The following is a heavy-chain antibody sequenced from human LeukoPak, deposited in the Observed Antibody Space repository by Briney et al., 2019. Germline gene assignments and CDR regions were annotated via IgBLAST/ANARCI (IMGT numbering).Heavy chain of an antibody. D-gene: IGHD6-19*01. J-gene: IGHJ4*02. CDR2: ISYSGAT. CDR3: ARSLQWLLRYFDP. Sequence: SETLSLTCTVSGGSLRSNDYYWGFIRQPPGKGLEWIGSISYSGATYHNPSLKSRVTSSVDTSKNQFSLRLTSVTAADTAVYYCARSLQWLLRYFDPWGQGTLVTVSS. V-gene: IGHV4-39*07. CDR1: GGSLRSNDYY.